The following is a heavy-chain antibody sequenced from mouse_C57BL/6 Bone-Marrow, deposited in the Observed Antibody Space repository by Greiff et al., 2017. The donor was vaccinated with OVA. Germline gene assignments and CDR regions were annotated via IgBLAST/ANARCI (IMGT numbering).Heavy chain of an antibody. CDR2: IYWDDDK. D-gene: IGHD2-4*01. CDR3: ARSHYDYGAWFAY. J-gene: IGHJ3*01. Sequence: QVTLKVSGPGILQSSQTLSLTCSFSGFSLSTSGMGVSWIRQPSGKGLEWLAHIYWDDDKRYNPSLKSRLTISKDTSRNQVFLKIANVETADTATYYCARSHYDYGAWFAYWGKGTLVTVSA. CDR1: GFSLSTSGMG. V-gene: IGHV8-12*01.